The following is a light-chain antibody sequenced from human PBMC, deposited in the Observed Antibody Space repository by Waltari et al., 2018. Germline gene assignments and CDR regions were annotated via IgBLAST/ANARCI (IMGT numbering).Light chain of an antibody. Sequence: QSALTQPASVSGSPGQSITISCTGTSSDVGGYNYVSWYQQHPGKAPKLMIFDVSKRPVGVSNRFSGSKSGSTASLTISGLQAEDEADFYCNSYTSSSTWVFGGGTKLTVL. J-gene: IGLJ3*02. CDR3: NSYTSSSTWV. CDR2: DVS. CDR1: SSDVGGYNY. V-gene: IGLV2-14*01.